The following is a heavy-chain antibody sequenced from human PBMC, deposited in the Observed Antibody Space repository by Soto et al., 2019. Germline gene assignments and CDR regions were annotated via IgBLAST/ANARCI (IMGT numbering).Heavy chain of an antibody. V-gene: IGHV3-30-3*01. D-gene: IGHD4-17*01. Sequence: QVPLVESGGGVVQPGRSLRLSCAASGFTFSSYAMHWVRQAPGKGLEWVAVILYDGSNKYYADSVKGRFTISRDNSKNTLYLQMNHLGAEDTAVYYCARAKVTTLDRSDYYYGLDVWGQGTTVTVSS. CDR2: ILYDGSNK. CDR1: GFTFSSYA. CDR3: ARAKVTTLDRSDYYYGLDV. J-gene: IGHJ6*02.